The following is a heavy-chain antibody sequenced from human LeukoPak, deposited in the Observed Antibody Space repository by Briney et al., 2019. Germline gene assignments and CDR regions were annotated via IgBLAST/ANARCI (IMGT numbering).Heavy chain of an antibody. D-gene: IGHD5-18*01. CDR2: IIPILGIA. CDR3: ARVGRGYSDRWWFDP. V-gene: IGHV1-69*02. Sequence: SVKVSCKASGGTFNSYTISWVRQATGQGLEWMGRIIPILGIANYAQKFQGRVTITADKSTSTAYMELSSLRSEDTAVYYCARVGRGYSDRWWFDPWGQGTLVTVSA. J-gene: IGHJ5*02. CDR1: GGTFNSYT.